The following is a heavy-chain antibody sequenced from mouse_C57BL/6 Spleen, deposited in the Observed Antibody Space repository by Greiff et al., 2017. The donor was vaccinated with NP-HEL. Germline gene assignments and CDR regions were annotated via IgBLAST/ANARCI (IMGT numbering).Heavy chain of an antibody. V-gene: IGHV1-80*01. CDR3: ARYGYGSNWYFDV. Sequence: VQLQQSGAELVKPGASVKISCKAFGYAFSSYWMNWVKQRPGKGLEWIGQIYPGDGDTNYNGKFKGKATLTADKSSSTAYMQLSSLTSEDSAVYFCARYGYGSNWYFDVWGTGTTVTVSS. CDR2: IYPGDGDT. D-gene: IGHD1-1*01. CDR1: GYAFSSYW. J-gene: IGHJ1*03.